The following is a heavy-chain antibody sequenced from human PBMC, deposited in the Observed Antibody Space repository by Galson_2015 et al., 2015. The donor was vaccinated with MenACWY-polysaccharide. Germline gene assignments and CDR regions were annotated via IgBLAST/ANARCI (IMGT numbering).Heavy chain of an antibody. Sequence: PALVKPTQTLTLTCTFSGFSLSTRGVGVGWIRQPPGKALEWLALIYWDDDKRYSPSLKSRLTITKDTSKNQVVLTMTNMDPVDTATYYCAHTYYDFWSGYYDAFDIWGQGTMVTVSS. CDR2: IYWDDDK. CDR3: AHTYYDFWSGYYDAFDI. D-gene: IGHD3-3*01. J-gene: IGHJ3*02. V-gene: IGHV2-5*02. CDR1: GFSLSTRGVG.